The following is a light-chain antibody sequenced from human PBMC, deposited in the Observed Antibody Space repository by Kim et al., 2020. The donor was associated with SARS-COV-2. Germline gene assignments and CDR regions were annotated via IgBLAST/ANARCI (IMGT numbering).Light chain of an antibody. V-gene: IGKV1-33*01. CDR1: QTISDR. J-gene: IGKJ4*01. CDR2: DAS. CDR3: QQFDTVPLT. Sequence: DIQMTQSPSTLPASIGDRVTITCRASQTISDRLAWYQQSPGKAPKVLISDASSLETGLPSRFSGSGSGTHFTFTISSLQPGDVATYYCQQFDTVPLTFGGGTKVDIK.